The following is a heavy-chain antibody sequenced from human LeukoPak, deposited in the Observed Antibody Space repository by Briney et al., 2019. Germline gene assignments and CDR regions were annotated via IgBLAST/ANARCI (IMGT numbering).Heavy chain of an antibody. D-gene: IGHD6-13*01. CDR3: ASQDIAAAGTGAFDI. Sequence: PSETLSLTCTVSGGSISSSSYYWGWIRQPPGKGLEWIGSIYYSGSTYYNPSLKSRGTISVDTSKNQFSLKLSSVTAADTAVYYCASQDIAAAGTGAFDIWGQGTMVTVSS. CDR1: GGSISSSSYY. J-gene: IGHJ3*02. V-gene: IGHV4-39*01. CDR2: IYYSGST.